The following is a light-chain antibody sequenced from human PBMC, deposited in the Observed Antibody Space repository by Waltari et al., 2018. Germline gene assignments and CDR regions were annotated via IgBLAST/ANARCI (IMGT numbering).Light chain of an antibody. CDR2: GAS. Sequence: ELVLTQSPVTLSLSPGERATLSCRASQSGNDIYLAWYQQKVGQPPRLLIYGASSRATGIPDRCSGSGSGTDFTLTISRLEPEDFAVYYCQHLDTSWTFGQGTKVEIK. J-gene: IGKJ1*01. CDR1: QSGNDIY. CDR3: QHLDTSWT. V-gene: IGKV3-20*01.